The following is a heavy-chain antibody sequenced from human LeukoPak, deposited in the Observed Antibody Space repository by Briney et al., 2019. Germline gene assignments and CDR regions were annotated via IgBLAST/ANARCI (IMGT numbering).Heavy chain of an antibody. J-gene: IGHJ4*02. V-gene: IGHV3-74*01. Sequence: PGGSLRLPCAASGFTFSKYWMHWVRQAPGKGLVWVSRINSDGRSTSYADSVKGRFTISRDNAKNTLYLQMNSLRAEDTAVYYCARDYDILTGYYLFDYWGQGTLVTVSS. D-gene: IGHD3-9*01. CDR2: INSDGRST. CDR1: GFTFSKYW. CDR3: ARDYDILTGYYLFDY.